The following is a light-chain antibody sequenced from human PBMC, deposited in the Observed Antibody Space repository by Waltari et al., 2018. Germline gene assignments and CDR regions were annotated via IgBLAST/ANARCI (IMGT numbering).Light chain of an antibody. Sequence: DIVMTQSPDSLAVSLGARATINCKSSQSVLYSSNNKNYLVWYQQKPGQPPKLLIYWASTRESGVPDRFSGSGSGTDFTLTISSLQAEDVAVYYCQQYYSTPPRTFGQGTKVEIK. J-gene: IGKJ1*01. V-gene: IGKV4-1*01. CDR2: WAS. CDR3: QQYYSTPPRT. CDR1: QSVLYSSNNKNY.